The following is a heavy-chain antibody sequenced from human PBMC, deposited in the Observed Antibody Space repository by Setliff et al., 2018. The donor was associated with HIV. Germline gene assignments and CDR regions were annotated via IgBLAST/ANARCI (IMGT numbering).Heavy chain of an antibody. CDR3: ASGHLKVGDAFHI. CDR2: ITPNGDVT. V-gene: IGHV3-23*01. Sequence: GGSLRLSCAASGFTFKFEAMSWLRQAPGKGLEWVSAITPNGDVTYYADSVRGRFIISRDNSKSTVYLEMNSLTFDDTAMYYCASGHLKVGDAFHIWGQGTMVTGSS. CDR1: GFTFKFEA. J-gene: IGHJ3*02. D-gene: IGHD1-26*01.